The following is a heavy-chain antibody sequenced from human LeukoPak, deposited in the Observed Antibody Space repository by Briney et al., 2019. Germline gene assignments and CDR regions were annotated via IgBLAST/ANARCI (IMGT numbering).Heavy chain of an antibody. Sequence: GGSLRLSCAASGFTFNGYWMTWVRQAPGKGLEWVADIKQDGSGKYYAGSVKGRFTISRDNAKNSLYLQMNSLRAEDTAVYFCARYNSAWKTDDYWGQGTLVTVSS. V-gene: IGHV3-7*03. J-gene: IGHJ4*02. CDR3: ARYNSAWKTDDY. D-gene: IGHD6-19*01. CDR1: GFTFNGYW. CDR2: IKQDGSGK.